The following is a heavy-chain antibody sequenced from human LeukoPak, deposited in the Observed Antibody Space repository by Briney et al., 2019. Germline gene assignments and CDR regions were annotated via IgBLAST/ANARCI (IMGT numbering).Heavy chain of an antibody. Sequence: GGSLRLSCAASGFTFDDYTMHWVRQAPGKGLEWVSLITWDGESTFYADSVKGRFTISRDNSKNTLYLQMNSLRAEDTAVYYCAKDRGARLAFELDYWGQGTLVTVSS. J-gene: IGHJ4*02. CDR2: ITWDGEST. CDR1: GFTFDDYT. V-gene: IGHV3-43*01. CDR3: AKDRGARLAFELDY. D-gene: IGHD4/OR15-4a*01.